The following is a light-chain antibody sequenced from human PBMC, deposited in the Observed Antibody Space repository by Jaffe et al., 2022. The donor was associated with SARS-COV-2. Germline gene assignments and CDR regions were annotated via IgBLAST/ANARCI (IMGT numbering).Light chain of an antibody. J-gene: IGKJ3*01. CDR2: GAS. Sequence: EIVLTQSPATLSVSPGEGGTVSCRASQSVSNALAWYQQKPGQTPRLLIYGASTRATGVPAKFSGSGSGTEFTLTISSLQSEDFAVYYCQQYNNWPFTFGPGTKVHIK. CDR1: QSVSNA. CDR3: QQYNNWPFT. V-gene: IGKV3-15*01.